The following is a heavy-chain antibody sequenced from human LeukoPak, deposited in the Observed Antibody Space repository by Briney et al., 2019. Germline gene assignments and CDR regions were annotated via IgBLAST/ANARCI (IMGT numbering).Heavy chain of an antibody. Sequence: GGSLRVSCAASGFTFSNYWMHWVRQAPGKGLAWVSRINSDGSDTNYAASVKGRFTISRDNAKNTLYLQMNSLRAEDTAVYYCARDQQAITTAAGRWGQGTLVTVSS. V-gene: IGHV3-74*01. D-gene: IGHD1-1*01. CDR3: ARDQQAITTAAGR. J-gene: IGHJ4*02. CDR2: INSDGSDT. CDR1: GFTFSNYW.